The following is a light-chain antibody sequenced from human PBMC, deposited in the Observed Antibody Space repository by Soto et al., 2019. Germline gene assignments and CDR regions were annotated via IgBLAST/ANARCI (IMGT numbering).Light chain of an antibody. Sequence: EIVLTQSPGTLSLSTGERATLSCRASQSVSNNYLAWYQQKPGQAPRLLIYGASNRATGIPDRFSGSGSGTDFTLTISRLEPEDFAVYYCPQYGISGTFGQGSKEYIK. CDR2: GAS. J-gene: IGKJ1*01. V-gene: IGKV3-20*01. CDR3: PQYGISGT. CDR1: QSVSNNY.